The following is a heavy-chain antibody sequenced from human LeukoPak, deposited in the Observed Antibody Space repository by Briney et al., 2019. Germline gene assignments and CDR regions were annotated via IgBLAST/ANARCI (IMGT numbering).Heavy chain of an antibody. J-gene: IGHJ6*03. CDR1: GGSFSDYA. V-gene: IGHV1-69*06. D-gene: IGHD3-16*01. Sequence: GASVKVSCKASGGSFSDYAISWVRQAPGQGLEWMGRIIPIFRTANYAQKFQGRVTITADIVSSTAHMELTHLTSGDTAVYFCTKPGAVRQDYYMDVWGNGTTVTVSS. CDR3: TKPGAVRQDYYMDV. CDR2: IIPIFRTA.